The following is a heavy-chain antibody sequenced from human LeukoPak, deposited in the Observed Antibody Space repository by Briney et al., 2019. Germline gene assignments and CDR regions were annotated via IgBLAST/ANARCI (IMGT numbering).Heavy chain of an antibody. J-gene: IGHJ4*02. Sequence: PSETLSLTCAVYGGSFSGYYWAWIRQPPGKGLQWIGTVYHSGSTYYNTSLKSRVTLALDAPKNQFSLSLSSVTAADTAVYYCARNPSGEQLAPFDYWGQGILVTVSS. CDR1: GGSFSGYY. V-gene: IGHV4-38-2*01. CDR2: VYHSGST. CDR3: ARNPSGEQLAPFDY. D-gene: IGHD6-13*01.